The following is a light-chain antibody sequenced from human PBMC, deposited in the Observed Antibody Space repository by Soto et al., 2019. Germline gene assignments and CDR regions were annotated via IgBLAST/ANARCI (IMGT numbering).Light chain of an antibody. CDR2: DVN. V-gene: IGLV2-14*01. CDR3: FSKISGFVYG. CDR1: NTDLGVCGY. J-gene: IGLJ1*01. Sequence: QSALAQPASVSGSFGQSITISCSGPNTDLGVCGYVSWYQHQPGKAPKLLIYDVNNRPSGISDRFSGSKSGDTASLTISGLQAEDEADYFCFSKISGFVYGFGTGTKVTVL.